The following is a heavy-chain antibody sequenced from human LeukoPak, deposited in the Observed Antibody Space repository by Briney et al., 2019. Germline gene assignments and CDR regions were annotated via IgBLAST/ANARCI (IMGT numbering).Heavy chain of an antibody. D-gene: IGHD4-17*01. CDR1: GFTFSSHG. CDR2: ISRSSSTI. J-gene: IGHJ4*02. CDR3: ARDRNPYADYSGNDY. Sequence: PGGSLRLSCAASGFTFSSHGMNWVRQAPGKGLEWLSYISRSSSTIYYADSAKGRFTISRDNAKNSLYLQMNSLRDEDTAVYYCARDRNPYADYSGNDYWGQGTLVTVSS. V-gene: IGHV3-48*02.